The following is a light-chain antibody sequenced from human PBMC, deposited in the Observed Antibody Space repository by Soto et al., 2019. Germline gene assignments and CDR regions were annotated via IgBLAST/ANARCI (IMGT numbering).Light chain of an antibody. CDR3: HQYATSSPT. Sequence: DSQMTQSPSTLSASVGDRVTITCRASQSISVYLAWYQQRPREAPKLLIYGGSSLESGVPSRFSGSASGTEFTLTISSLQPTDFATYYCHQYATSSPTFGQGTKLEI. CDR2: GGS. J-gene: IGKJ2*01. CDR1: QSISVY. V-gene: IGKV1-5*01.